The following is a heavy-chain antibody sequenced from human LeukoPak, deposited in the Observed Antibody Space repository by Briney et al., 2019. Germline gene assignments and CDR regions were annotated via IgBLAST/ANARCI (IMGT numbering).Heavy chain of an antibody. J-gene: IGHJ4*02. D-gene: IGHD5/OR15-5a*01. V-gene: IGHV3-21*01. CDR3: RRGLVSSKYPPTSVPDF. CDR2: ISITGYYI. CDR1: GFTFKKYA. Sequence: GGSLRLSCAASGFTFKKYAMNWVRQAPGKGLEWVSSISITGYYINDADSVKGRFTISRDNSKNSLYLQMNSLRDEDTVVYYCRRGLVSSKYPPTSVPDFWGRGPLVTVSS.